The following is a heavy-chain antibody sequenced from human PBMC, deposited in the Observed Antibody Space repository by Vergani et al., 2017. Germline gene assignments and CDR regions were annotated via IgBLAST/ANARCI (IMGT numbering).Heavy chain of an antibody. CDR3: AKAWGKYSSSWPPGY. CDR1: GFTFSSYA. Sequence: EVQLLESGGGLVQPGGSLRLSCAASGFTFSSYAMSWVRQAPGKGLEWVSAISGSGGSTYYTDSVKGRFTISIDNSKNTLYLQMNSLRAEDTAVYYCAKAWGKYSSSWPPGYWGQGTLVTVSS. J-gene: IGHJ4*02. CDR2: ISGSGGST. D-gene: IGHD6-13*01. V-gene: IGHV3-23*01.